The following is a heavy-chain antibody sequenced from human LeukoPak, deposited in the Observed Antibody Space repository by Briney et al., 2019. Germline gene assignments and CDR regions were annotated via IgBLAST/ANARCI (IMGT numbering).Heavy chain of an antibody. D-gene: IGHD6-19*01. V-gene: IGHV5-51*01. CDR2: IYPGDSDT. Sequence: GESLKISCKGSGFRFTTYWIGWVRQMPGKGLEWMGSIYPGDSDTRYSPSFQGQVTISADKSISTAYLQWSSLKASDTAIYYCARRIAVAGRYFDYWGQGTLVTVSS. J-gene: IGHJ4*02. CDR1: GFRFTTYW. CDR3: ARRIAVAGRYFDY.